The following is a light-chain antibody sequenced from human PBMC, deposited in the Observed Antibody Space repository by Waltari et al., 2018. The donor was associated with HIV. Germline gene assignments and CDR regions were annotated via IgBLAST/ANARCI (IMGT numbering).Light chain of an antibody. Sequence: QSALTQPRSVSGSPGQSVAISCTGTSSDVGGHNYLPWYQQYPGKAPKIIIFDVNKRPPGVPDRFSGFKSGNTASLTISGLQAEDEADYYCCSYANTYTFYYVFGTGTKVTVL. J-gene: IGLJ1*01. CDR2: DVN. V-gene: IGLV2-11*01. CDR3: CSYANTYTFYYV. CDR1: SSDVGGHNY.